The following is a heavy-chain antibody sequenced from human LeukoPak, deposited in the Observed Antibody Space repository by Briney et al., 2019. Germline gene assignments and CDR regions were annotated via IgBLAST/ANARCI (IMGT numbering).Heavy chain of an antibody. D-gene: IGHD3-10*01. Sequence: SETLSLTCTVSGGSIGFYYWNWIRQPSGKGLEWIGCVYYNGSSNYNPSLKSRVTISVDTSKIQFSLKLSSVTAADTAVYYCARSIKRGLFDYWGQGSLVTVSS. CDR2: VYYNGSS. CDR3: ARSIKRGLFDY. V-gene: IGHV4-59*01. CDR1: GGSIGFYY. J-gene: IGHJ4*02.